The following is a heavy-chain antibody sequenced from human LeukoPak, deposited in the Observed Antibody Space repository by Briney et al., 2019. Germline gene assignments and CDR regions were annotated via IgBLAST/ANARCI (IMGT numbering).Heavy chain of an antibody. CDR2: ISYDGSNK. CDR1: GFTFSSYG. D-gene: IGHD1-26*01. Sequence: PGGSLRLSCAASGFTFSSYGMHWVRQAPGKGLEWVAVISYDGSNKYYADSVKGRFTISRDNSKNTLYLQMNRLTTEDTAFYYCAKDAGGSIDYWGQGTLVSVSS. J-gene: IGHJ4*02. V-gene: IGHV3-30*18. CDR3: AKDAGGSIDY.